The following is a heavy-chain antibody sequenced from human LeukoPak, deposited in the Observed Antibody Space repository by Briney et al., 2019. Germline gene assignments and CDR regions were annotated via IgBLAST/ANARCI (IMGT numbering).Heavy chain of an antibody. D-gene: IGHD3-16*01. J-gene: IGHJ6*02. CDR1: GFTFSSYW. CDR2: INHNGNVN. V-gene: IGHV3-7*03. CDR3: ARGGGLDV. Sequence: GGSLRLSRAASGFTFSSYWMNWARQAPGKGLEWVASINHNGNVNYYVDSVKGRFTISRDNAKNSLYLQMSNLRAEDTAVYFCARGGGLDVWGQGATVAVSS.